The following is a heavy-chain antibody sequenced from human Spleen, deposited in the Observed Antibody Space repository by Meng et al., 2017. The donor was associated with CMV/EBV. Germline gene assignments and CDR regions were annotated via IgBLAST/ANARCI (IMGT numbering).Heavy chain of an antibody. V-gene: IGHV3-66*02. J-gene: IGHJ6*02. CDR1: GFTVSSNY. Sequence: GESLKISCAASGFTVSSNYMSWVRQAPGKGLEWVSVIYSGGSTYYADSVKGRFTISRDNSKNTLYLQMNSLRAEDTAVYYCAREGDYDFWSGYGGNYYYGMDVWGQGTTVTVSS. CDR3: AREGDYDFWSGYGGNYYYGMDV. D-gene: IGHD3-3*01. CDR2: IYSGGST.